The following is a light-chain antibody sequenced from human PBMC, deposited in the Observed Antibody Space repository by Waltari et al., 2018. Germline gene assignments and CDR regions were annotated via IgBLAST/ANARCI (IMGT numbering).Light chain of an antibody. CDR2: IND. CDR1: ISNTATNT. V-gene: IGLV1-44*01. J-gene: IGLJ2*01. CDR3: AVWDDSLNGPV. Sequence: QSVLTQPPSVSATPGQTVTIPCSGSISNTATNTVNWYQHLPGTAPKLLIYINDQRPSGVPDRFSASKSGTSASLAISGLQSEDEAYYYCAVWDDSLNGPVFGGGTKLTAL.